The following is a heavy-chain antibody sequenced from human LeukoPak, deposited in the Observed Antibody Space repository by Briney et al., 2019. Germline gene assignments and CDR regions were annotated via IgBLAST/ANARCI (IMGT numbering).Heavy chain of an antibody. J-gene: IGHJ3*02. CDR2: IYYSGST. CDR1: GGSISSGGYY. D-gene: IGHD2-2*02. Sequence: PSQTLSLTCTVSGGSISSGGYYWGWIRQPPGKGLEWIGSIYYSGSTYYNPSLKSRVTISVDTSKNQFSLKLSSVTAADTAVYYCARAHSYCSSTSCYKDAFDIWGQGTMVTVSS. V-gene: IGHV4-39*07. CDR3: ARAHSYCSSTSCYKDAFDI.